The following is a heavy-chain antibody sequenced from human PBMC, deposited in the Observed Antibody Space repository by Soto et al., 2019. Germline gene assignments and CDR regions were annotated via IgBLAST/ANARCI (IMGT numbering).Heavy chain of an antibody. J-gene: IGHJ6*02. CDR2: IIPIFGTA. CDR3: ASREAAAGIYYYYYGMDV. Sequence: ASVKLSCKASGGTFSSYAISWVRQAPRQGPEWMGGIIPIFGTANYAQKFQGRVTITADESTSTAYMELSSLRSEDTAVYYCASREAAAGIYYYYYGMDVWGQGTTVTVSS. D-gene: IGHD6-13*01. CDR1: GGTFSSYA. V-gene: IGHV1-69*13.